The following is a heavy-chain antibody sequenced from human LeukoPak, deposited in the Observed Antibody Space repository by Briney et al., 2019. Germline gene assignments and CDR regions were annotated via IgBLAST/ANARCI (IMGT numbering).Heavy chain of an antibody. Sequence: AASVKVSCKASGGTFSSYAISWVRQAPGQGLEWMGGIIPIFGTANYAQKFQGRVTITADESTSTAYMELSSLRSEDTAVYYCASLTGPQPGYWGQGTQVTVSS. CDR2: IIPIFGTA. CDR3: ASLTGPQPGY. CDR1: GGTFSSYA. D-gene: IGHD1-14*01. V-gene: IGHV1-69*01. J-gene: IGHJ4*02.